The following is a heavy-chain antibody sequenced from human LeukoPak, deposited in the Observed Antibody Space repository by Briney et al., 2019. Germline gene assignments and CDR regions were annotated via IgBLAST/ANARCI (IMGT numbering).Heavy chain of an antibody. V-gene: IGHV3-30-3*01. Sequence: GGSLRLSCAASGFTFSAYPMHCVRQAPGKGLECVAVISYDVSNKYYADSVKGRFTISRDNSKNTLYLKMNSLRAEDTAVYYCARDSYDSSDGGDYYYGMDVWGQGTTVTVS. CDR1: GFTFSAYP. J-gene: IGHJ6*02. CDR2: ISYDVSNK. CDR3: ARDSYDSSDGGDYYYGMDV. D-gene: IGHD3-22*01.